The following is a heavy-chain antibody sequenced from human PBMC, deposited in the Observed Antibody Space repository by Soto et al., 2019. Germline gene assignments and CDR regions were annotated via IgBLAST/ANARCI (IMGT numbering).Heavy chain of an antibody. CDR3: ATSSPARRGEAIAVGPAASFPYYYGMDF. CDR1: GGSISHINL. J-gene: IGHJ6*02. V-gene: IGHV4-4*02. Sequence: PSETLSLTCTVSGGSISHINLWTFVRQAPGKGLGSIGDVYRSGSTNYNPPLKSLVTISVETSNEHLYLNLSSATAAATAVYYGATSSPARRGEAIAVGPAASFPYYYGMDFWGQGTTVTVSS. D-gene: IGHD6-19*01. CDR2: VYRSGST.